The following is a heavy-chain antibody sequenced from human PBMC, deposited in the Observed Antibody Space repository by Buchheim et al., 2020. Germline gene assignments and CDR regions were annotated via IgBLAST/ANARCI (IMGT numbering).Heavy chain of an antibody. V-gene: IGHV3-66*02. CDR2: IYSDGNT. J-gene: IGHJ4*02. Sequence: EVQLVESGGGLVQPGGSLRLSCAASGFTDNYNYMTWVRQAPGQGLECVSTIYSDGNTYYAESVKDRFTLSSDFSKNTLSLQMNRLRSDDTAVYYCARASPGRGYFENWGQGTL. CDR1: GFTDNYNY. CDR3: ARASPGRGYFEN.